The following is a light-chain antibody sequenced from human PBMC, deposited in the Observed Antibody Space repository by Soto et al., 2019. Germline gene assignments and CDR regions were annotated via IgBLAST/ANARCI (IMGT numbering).Light chain of an antibody. V-gene: IGKV1-9*01. Sequence: DIQLTQSPSFLSASVGDRVTITCRASQGIGSYLAWYQLKPGKAPKLLIYAASTSQSGVPSRFSGSGSGTEFTLTISSLQPEDFATYYCQQLDSYPLTFGGGTEVEIK. CDR2: AAS. CDR3: QQLDSYPLT. CDR1: QGIGSY. J-gene: IGKJ4*01.